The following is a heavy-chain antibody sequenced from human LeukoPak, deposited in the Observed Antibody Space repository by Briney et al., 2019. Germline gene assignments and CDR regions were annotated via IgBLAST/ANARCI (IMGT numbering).Heavy chain of an antibody. CDR2: INTNTGNP. D-gene: IGHD3-22*01. CDR3: AGPSLRRPYYYDSSGPRYAFDI. CDR1: GYTFTSYA. Sequence: ASVKVSCKASGYTFTSYAMNWVRQAPGQGLEWMGWINTNTGNPTYAQGFTGRFVFSLDTSVSTAYLQISSLKAEDTAVYYCAGPSLRRPYYYDSSGPRYAFDIWGQGTMVTVSS. V-gene: IGHV7-4-1*02. J-gene: IGHJ3*02.